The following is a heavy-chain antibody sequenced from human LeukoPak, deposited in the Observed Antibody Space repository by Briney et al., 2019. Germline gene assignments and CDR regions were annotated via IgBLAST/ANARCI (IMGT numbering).Heavy chain of an antibody. Sequence: GGSLGLSCAASGFTFSSYWMHWVRQAPGKGLVWVSRINGDGSSTTYVDSVMGRFTISRDNAKNSLYLQMNSLRAEDTAVYYCARVPSGMAVNWGQGTLVTVSS. CDR3: ARVPSGMAVN. D-gene: IGHD3-10*01. CDR1: GFTFSSYW. J-gene: IGHJ4*02. CDR2: INGDGSST. V-gene: IGHV3-74*01.